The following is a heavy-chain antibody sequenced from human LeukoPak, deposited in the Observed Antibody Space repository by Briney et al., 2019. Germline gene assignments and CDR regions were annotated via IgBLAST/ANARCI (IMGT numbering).Heavy chain of an antibody. V-gene: IGHV3-23*01. J-gene: IGHJ4*02. CDR2: ISGSGGST. CDR1: GFTFSSYA. Sequence: GGSLRLSCAASGFTFSSYAMSWVRQAPGKGLGWVSAISGSGGSTYYADSVKGRFTISRDNSKNTLYLQMNSLRAEDTAVYYCALLIVVVITDYWGQGTLVTVSS. CDR3: ALLIVVVITDY. D-gene: IGHD3-22*01.